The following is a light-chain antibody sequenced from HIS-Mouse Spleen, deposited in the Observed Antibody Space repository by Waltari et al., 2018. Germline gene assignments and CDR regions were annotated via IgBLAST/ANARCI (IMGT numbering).Light chain of an antibody. CDR1: ACPKKY. CDR3: YSTDSSGNHRV. V-gene: IGLV3-10*01. J-gene: IGLJ2*01. CDR2: EDS. Sequence: SYELTQPPSVSVSPGQTARNTCSGDACPKKYAYWYQQQSGQAPVLVIYEDSKRPSGIPERFSGSSSRTIATLTISGAQVEDEADYYCYSTDSSGNHRVFGGGTKLTVL.